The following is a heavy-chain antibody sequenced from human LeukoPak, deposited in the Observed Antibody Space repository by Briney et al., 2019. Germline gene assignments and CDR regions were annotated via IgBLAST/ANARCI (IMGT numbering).Heavy chain of an antibody. CDR1: GYTFTSYW. CDR3: ARHPEMATIFSYQY. V-gene: IGHV5-51*01. D-gene: IGHD5-24*01. Sequence: GESLQISCKGSGYTFTSYWIGWVRQMPGKGLEWMGIIYPGDSDTRYSPSFQGQVTISADKSSSTAYLQWSSLKASDTAMYYCARHPEMATIFSYQYWGQGTLVTVSS. CDR2: IYPGDSDT. J-gene: IGHJ4*02.